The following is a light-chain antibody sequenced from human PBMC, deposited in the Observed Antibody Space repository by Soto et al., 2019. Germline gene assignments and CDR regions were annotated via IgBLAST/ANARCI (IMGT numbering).Light chain of an antibody. J-gene: IGKJ4*01. CDR3: QHRSNWLT. V-gene: IGKV3-11*01. CDR2: DVF. CDR1: QSVYSY. Sequence: IVLTQSPATLSLSPGERATLSCRASQSVYSYLVWHQQKPGQAPRLLIHDVFNRAVGIPARFSGSGSETDFTLTISSLEPEDSAVYYCQHRSNWLTFGGGTKVEIK.